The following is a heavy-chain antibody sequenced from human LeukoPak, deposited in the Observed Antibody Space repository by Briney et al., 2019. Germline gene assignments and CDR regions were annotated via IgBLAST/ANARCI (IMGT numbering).Heavy chain of an antibody. V-gene: IGHV1-46*01. D-gene: IGHD4-11*01. CDR3: ARALPTTVTNPFFDY. CDR2: INPDSGST. Sequence: ASVKVSCKVSGYTLTELSMHWVRQAPGQGLEWMGIINPDSGSTSYAQKFQGRVTMTRDTSTSTVYMELSSLRSEDTAVCYCARALPTTVTNPFFDYWGQGTLVTVSS. J-gene: IGHJ4*02. CDR1: GYTLTELS.